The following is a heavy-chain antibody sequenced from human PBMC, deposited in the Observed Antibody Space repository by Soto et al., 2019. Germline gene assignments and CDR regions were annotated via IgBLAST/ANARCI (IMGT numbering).Heavy chain of an antibody. D-gene: IGHD2-15*01. Sequence: GASVKVSCKASGGTFSSYAISWVRQAPGQGLEWMGGIIPIFGTANYAQKVQGRVTITADESTSTTYMELSSLRSEDTAVYYCASGEVAAYENWFDPWSQGTLVTVSS. CDR2: IIPIFGTA. V-gene: IGHV1-69*13. CDR1: GGTFSSYA. J-gene: IGHJ5*02. CDR3: ASGEVAAYENWFDP.